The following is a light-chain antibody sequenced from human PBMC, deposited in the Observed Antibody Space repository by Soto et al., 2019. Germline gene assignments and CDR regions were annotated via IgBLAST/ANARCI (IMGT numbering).Light chain of an antibody. V-gene: IGKV3-11*01. CDR1: QSVSSY. CDR2: DAS. CDR3: HHRSNWPT. Sequence: LTQSTSSRLACVGVRVNTTWRASQSVSSYLSWYQQKPGQAPRLLIYDASNRGTGIPARFSGSGSGTDFTLTISSLEPEDFAVYYCHHRSNWPTFGQGTRVEIK. J-gene: IGKJ5*01.